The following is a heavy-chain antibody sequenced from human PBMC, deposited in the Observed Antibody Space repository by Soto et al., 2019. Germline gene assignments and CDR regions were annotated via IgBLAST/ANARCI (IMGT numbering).Heavy chain of an antibody. CDR2: IYDNGIT. CDR1: GRSITSYY. V-gene: IGHV4-59*12. Sequence: QVVLQESGPGLVKPSETLSLTCSVSGRSITSYYWSWVRQPPGKGLEWIGYIYDNGITSQNPSLKSRVTMSADTSHNQFSLMLTSVTGADTAVYYCARTYDSNGYATEFDSWGQGILVTVTS. J-gene: IGHJ4*02. D-gene: IGHD3-22*01. CDR3: ARTYDSNGYATEFDS.